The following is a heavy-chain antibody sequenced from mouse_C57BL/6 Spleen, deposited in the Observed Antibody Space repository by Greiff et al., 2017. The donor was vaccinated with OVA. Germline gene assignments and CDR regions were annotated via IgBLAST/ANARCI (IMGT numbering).Heavy chain of an antibody. V-gene: IGHV1-18*01. Sequence: VQLQQSGPELVKPGASVKIPCKASGYTFTDYNMDWVKQSHGKSLEWIGDINPNNGSTIYNQKFKGKATLTVDKSSSTAYMELRSLTSEDTAVYYCARKVAHWYFDVWGTGTTVTVSS. D-gene: IGHD1-1*02. CDR1: GYTFTDYN. CDR3: ARKVAHWYFDV. J-gene: IGHJ1*03. CDR2: INPNNGST.